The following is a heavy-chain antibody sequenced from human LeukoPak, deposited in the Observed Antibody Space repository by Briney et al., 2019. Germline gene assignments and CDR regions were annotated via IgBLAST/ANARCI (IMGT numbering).Heavy chain of an antibody. V-gene: IGHV3-30*02. CDR2: IPYDGSNK. CDR1: GFTFSSYG. D-gene: IGHD7-27*01. CDR3: AKNNWGCDY. Sequence: GGSLRLSCAASGFTFSSYGMHWVRQAPGKGLEWVAFIPYDGSNKYYADSVKGRFTISRDNSKNTLYLQMNSLRAEDTAVYYCAKNNWGCDYWGQGTLVTVSS. J-gene: IGHJ4*02.